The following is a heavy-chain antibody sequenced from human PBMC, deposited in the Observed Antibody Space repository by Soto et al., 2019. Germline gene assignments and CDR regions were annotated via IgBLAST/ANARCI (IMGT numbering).Heavy chain of an antibody. V-gene: IGHV3-23*01. J-gene: IGHJ4*02. CDR1: GFTFSDDA. D-gene: IGHD2-15*01. CDR2: INDNGDTT. Sequence: EVQLLESGGGLVQPGESLRLSCAASGFTFSDDAMSWVLQAPGKGLEWVSGINDNGDTTLYADSVKGRFTLSRDNTRNTMYMQMSILRGEYTDVYYCATGGWYCRGGSCHFDYWGQGTLVTVSS. CDR3: ATGGWYCRGGSCHFDY.